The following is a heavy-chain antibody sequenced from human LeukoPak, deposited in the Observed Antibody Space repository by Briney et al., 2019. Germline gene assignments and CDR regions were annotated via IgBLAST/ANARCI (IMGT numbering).Heavy chain of an antibody. V-gene: IGHV3-23*01. J-gene: IGHJ4*02. CDR2: ISGSGGST. D-gene: IGHD1-1*01. CDR3: ATTGTHYYFDS. CDR1: GFTLSSYA. Sequence: GGSLRLSCAASGFTLSSYAMSWVRQAPGKGLEWVSGISGSGGSTFYADSVKGRFTISRDNSKNMLYVRMNSLRAEDTAVYYCATTGTHYYFDSWGQGTLVTVSS.